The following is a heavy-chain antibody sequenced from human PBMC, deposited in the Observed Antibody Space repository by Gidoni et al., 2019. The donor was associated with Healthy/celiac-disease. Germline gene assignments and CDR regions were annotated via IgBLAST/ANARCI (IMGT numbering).Heavy chain of an antibody. Sequence: HVQLVQSGAEVKKPGASVKVYCKASGYTLASYDINWVRQATGQGLEWMGWMNPNSGNTGYAQKFQGRVTMTRNTSISTAYMELSSLRSEDTAVYYCARGSRAGYYGLNWFDPWGQGTLVTVSS. J-gene: IGHJ5*02. CDR1: GYTLASYD. CDR3: ARGSRAGYYGLNWFDP. CDR2: MNPNSGNT. D-gene: IGHD4-17*01. V-gene: IGHV1-8*01.